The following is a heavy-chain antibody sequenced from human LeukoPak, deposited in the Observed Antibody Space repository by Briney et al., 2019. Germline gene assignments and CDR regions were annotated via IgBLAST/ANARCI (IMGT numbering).Heavy chain of an antibody. D-gene: IGHD5/OR15-5a*01. J-gene: IGHJ4*02. V-gene: IGHV3-53*01. Sequence: GGSLRLSCAASGFTVSSNYMTWVRQAPGQGLEWVSVIYLGGTTYYADSVKGRFTISRDNSKNTVYLQMNSLRVEDTAVYYCARGDGVYVYWGQGTLVTVSS. CDR1: GFTVSSNY. CDR3: ARGDGVYVY. CDR2: IYLGGTT.